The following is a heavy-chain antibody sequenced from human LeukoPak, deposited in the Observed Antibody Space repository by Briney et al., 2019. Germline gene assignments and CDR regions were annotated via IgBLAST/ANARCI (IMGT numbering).Heavy chain of an antibody. CDR3: ARRLYGSGSYFAQHYYYYMDV. J-gene: IGHJ6*03. D-gene: IGHD3-10*01. CDR1: GGSFSGYY. V-gene: IGHV4-34*01. CDR2: INHSGST. Sequence: PSETLSLTCAVYGGSFSGYYWSWIRQPPGKGLEWIGEINHSGSTNYNPSLKSRVTISVDTSKNQFSLKLSSVTAADTAVYYCARRLYGSGSYFAQHYYYYMDVWGKGTTVTVSS.